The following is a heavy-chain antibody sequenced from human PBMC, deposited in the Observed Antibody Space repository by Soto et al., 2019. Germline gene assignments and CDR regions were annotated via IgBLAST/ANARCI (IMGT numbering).Heavy chain of an antibody. V-gene: IGHV4-30-4*01. J-gene: IGHJ5*02. CDR1: GGSISSGDYY. Sequence: SEALSLTCTVSGGSISSGDYYWSWIRQPPGKGLEWIGYIYYSGSTYYNPSLKSRVTISVDTSKNQFSLKLSSVTAAATAAYSSASLMHALIVAVIQHWFYPCSQGTLVTVSP. CDR3: ASLMHALIVAVIQHWFYP. CDR2: IYYSGST. D-gene: IGHD3-22*01.